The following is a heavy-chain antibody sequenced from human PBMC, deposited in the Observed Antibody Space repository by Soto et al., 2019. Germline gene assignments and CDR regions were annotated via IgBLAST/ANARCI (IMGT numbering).Heavy chain of an antibody. D-gene: IGHD4-17*01. Sequence: SSETLSLTCTVSGGSISSYYWSWIRQPPGKGLEWIGYIYYSGSTNYNPSLKSRVTISVDTSKNQFSLKLSSVTAADTAVYYCARDGSIYGDYVRPFDYWGQGTLVTVSS. CDR2: IYYSGST. J-gene: IGHJ4*02. CDR3: ARDGSIYGDYVRPFDY. V-gene: IGHV4-59*01. CDR1: GGSISSYY.